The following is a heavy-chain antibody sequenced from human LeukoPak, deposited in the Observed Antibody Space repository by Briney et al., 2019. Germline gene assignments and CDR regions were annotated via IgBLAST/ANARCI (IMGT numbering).Heavy chain of an antibody. CDR3: AREEYSSSSFDY. V-gene: IGHV3-21*01. Sequence: TGGSLRLSCAASGFTFSSYSMNWVRQAPGKGLEWVSSISSSSSYIYYADSVKGRFTISRDNAKNSLYLQMNSLRAEDTAVYYCAREEYSSSSFDYWGQGTLVTVSS. CDR2: ISSSSSYI. J-gene: IGHJ4*02. CDR1: GFTFSSYS. D-gene: IGHD6-6*01.